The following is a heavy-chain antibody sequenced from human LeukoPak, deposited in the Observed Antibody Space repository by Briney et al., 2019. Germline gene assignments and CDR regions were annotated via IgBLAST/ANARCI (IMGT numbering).Heavy chain of an antibody. CDR1: GYTFTGYY. Sequence: ASVKVSCKASGYTFTGYYMHWVRQAPGQGLEWMGRINPNSGGTNYAQKFQGRVTMTRDTSISTAYMELSRLRSDDTAAYYCARAALNSGSSSFDYWGQGTLVTVSP. D-gene: IGHD1-26*01. J-gene: IGHJ4*02. V-gene: IGHV1-2*06. CDR3: ARAALNSGSSSFDY. CDR2: INPNSGGT.